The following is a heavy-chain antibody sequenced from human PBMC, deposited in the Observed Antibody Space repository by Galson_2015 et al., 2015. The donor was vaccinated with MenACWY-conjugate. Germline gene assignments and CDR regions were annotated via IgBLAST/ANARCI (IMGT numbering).Heavy chain of an antibody. CDR2: INPDGNSK. J-gene: IGHJ5*02. V-gene: IGHV3-74*03. CDR3: ARDSGAWAGIAGNSFDP. Sequence: SLRLSCAASGFTFRNYWMHWVRQVPGKGLVWVSRINPDGNSKTYADSVKGRFTISRDNVNNTLYLQMNSLRAEDTAVYYCARDSGAWAGIAGNSFDPWGQGTQVTVSS. CDR1: GFTFRNYW. D-gene: IGHD1-14*01.